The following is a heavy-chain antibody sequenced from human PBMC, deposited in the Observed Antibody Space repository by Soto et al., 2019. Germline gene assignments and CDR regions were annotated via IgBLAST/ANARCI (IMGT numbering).Heavy chain of an antibody. V-gene: IGHV4-34*01. CDR1: GGSFSGYY. J-gene: IGHJ4*02. Sequence: PSETLSLTCAVYGGSFSGYYWSWVRQPPGKGLEWIGEINHSGSTNYNPSLKSRVTISVDTSKNQFSLKLSSVTAADTAVYYCARCYGSIFAYWGQGTLVTVSS. D-gene: IGHD2-2*01. CDR2: INHSGST. CDR3: ARCYGSIFAY.